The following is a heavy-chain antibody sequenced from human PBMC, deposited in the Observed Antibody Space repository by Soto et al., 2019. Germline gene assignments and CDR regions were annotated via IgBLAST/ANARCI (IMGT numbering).Heavy chain of an antibody. V-gene: IGHV4-34*01. D-gene: IGHD6-19*01. CDR1: GGSFSGYY. CDR2: INHSGST. J-gene: IGHJ6*02. Sequence: TSETLSLTCAVYGGSFSGYYWSWIRQPPGKGLEWIGEINHSGSTNYNPSLKSRVTISVDTSKNQFSLKLSSVTAADTAVYYCARGGRVMSTPSKQWSGWQVYYYYYGMDVWGQGTTVTVSS. CDR3: ARGGRVMSTPSKQWSGWQVYYYYYGMDV.